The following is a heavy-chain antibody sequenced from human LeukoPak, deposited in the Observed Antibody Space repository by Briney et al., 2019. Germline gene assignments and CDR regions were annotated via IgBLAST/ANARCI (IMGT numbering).Heavy chain of an antibody. Sequence: PSETLSLTCTVSGRSISSYYGSWIRQPPGKVREWIGYIYYSGSTNYNPSLKSRVTISVDTSKNQFSLKLSSVTAADTAVYYCARDSYGSGRPNDAFDIWGQGTMVTVSS. CDR1: GRSISSYY. V-gene: IGHV4-59*01. J-gene: IGHJ3*02. CDR2: IYYSGST. CDR3: ARDSYGSGRPNDAFDI. D-gene: IGHD3-10*01.